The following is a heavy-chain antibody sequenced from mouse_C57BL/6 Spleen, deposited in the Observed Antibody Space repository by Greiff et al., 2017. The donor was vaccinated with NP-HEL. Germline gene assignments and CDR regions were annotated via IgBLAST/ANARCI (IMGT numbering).Heavy chain of an antibody. CDR1: GFTFSDYY. CDR3: ARDGYPYFDY. V-gene: IGHV5-16*01. D-gene: IGHD2-2*01. CDR2: INYDGSST. Sequence: EVKLMESEGGLVQPGSSIKLSCTASGFTFSDYYMAWVRQVPEKGLEWVANINYDGSSTYYLDSLKSRFIISRDNAKNILYLQMSSLKSEDTATYYCARDGYPYFDYWGQGTTLTVSS. J-gene: IGHJ2*01.